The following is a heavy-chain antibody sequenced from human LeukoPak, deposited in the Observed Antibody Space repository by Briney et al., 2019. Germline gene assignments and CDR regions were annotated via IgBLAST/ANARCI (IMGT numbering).Heavy chain of an antibody. CDR2: INTNTGNP. D-gene: IGHD3-10*01. V-gene: IGHV7-4-1*02. CDR1: GYLFTSYV. J-gene: IGHJ4*02. Sequence: ASVKVSCKTVGYLFTSYVLDWVRQAPGQGLEWMGWINTNTGNPTYAQDFTGQIVLSLDTSVSTAYLQISSLKAEDTAVYYCARDSTTTLDGSVSYWAPNFWGQGTLVTVSS. CDR3: ARDSTTTLDGSVSYWAPNF.